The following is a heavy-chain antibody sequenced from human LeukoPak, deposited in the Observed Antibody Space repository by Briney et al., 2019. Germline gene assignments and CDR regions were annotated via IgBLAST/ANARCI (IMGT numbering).Heavy chain of an antibody. D-gene: IGHD2-2*01. J-gene: IGHJ4*02. CDR1: GFTFSSYA. CDR2: ISYDGSNK. CDR3: ARDSGFRYCSSTSCYEYYFDY. V-gene: IGHV3-30*04. Sequence: GGSLRLSCAASGFTFSSYAMHWVRQAPGKGLEWVAVISYDGSNKYYADSVKGRSTISRDNSKNTLYLQMNSLRAEDTAVYYCARDSGFRYCSSTSCYEYYFDYWGQGTLVTVSS.